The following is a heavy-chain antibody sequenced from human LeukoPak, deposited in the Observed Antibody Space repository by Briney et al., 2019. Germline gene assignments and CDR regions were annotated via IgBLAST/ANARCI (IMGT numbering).Heavy chain of an antibody. CDR2: FTASGGST. D-gene: IGHD3-10*01. V-gene: IGHV3-23*01. J-gene: IGHJ4*02. Sequence: GGSLRLSCAASGFTFSSYAMSWVRQAPGKGLELVSAFTASGGSTKYADSVKGRFTISRDNSKNTLYLQMNSLRAEDTAVYYCAKDAVAPGSGGDYFDYWGQGTLVTVSS. CDR1: GFTFSSYA. CDR3: AKDAVAPGSGGDYFDY.